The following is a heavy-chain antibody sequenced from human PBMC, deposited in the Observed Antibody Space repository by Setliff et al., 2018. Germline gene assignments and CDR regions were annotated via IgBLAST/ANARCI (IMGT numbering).Heavy chain of an antibody. CDR3: SRLVRFCTKISCQRLLGDDY. J-gene: IGHJ4*02. CDR2: ISPHNGKT. CDR1: GYIFTDYG. Sequence: ASVKVSCKASGYIFTDYGVSWVRQAPGQGLEWAGWISPHNGKTCYAPKFQDRITMTTDTSTSTAYLEFKSLRSDDTAIYYCSRLVRFCTKISCQRLLGDDYWGQGALVTVSS. V-gene: IGHV1-18*01. D-gene: IGHD2-2*01.